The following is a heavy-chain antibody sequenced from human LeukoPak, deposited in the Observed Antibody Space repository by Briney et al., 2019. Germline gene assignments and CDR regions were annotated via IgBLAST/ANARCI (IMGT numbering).Heavy chain of an antibody. J-gene: IGHJ6*03. CDR2: IKSKTDGGTT. Sequence: PGGSLRLSCAASGFTFSNAWMSWVRQAPGKGLEWVGRIKSKTDGGTTDYAAPVKGRFTISRDDSKNTLYLQMNSLKTEDTAVYYCTTDRHYDILTGEEYYYYMDVWGKGTTVTISS. V-gene: IGHV3-15*01. CDR3: TTDRHYDILTGEEYYYYMDV. D-gene: IGHD3-9*01. CDR1: GFTFSNAW.